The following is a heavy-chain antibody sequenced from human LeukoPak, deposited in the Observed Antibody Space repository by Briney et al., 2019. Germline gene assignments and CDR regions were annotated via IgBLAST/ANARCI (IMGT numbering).Heavy chain of an antibody. D-gene: IGHD6-13*01. V-gene: IGHV3-9*01. J-gene: IGHJ6*02. CDR1: GFTLDDYA. CDR3: AKGSAAGTRYYYYGMDV. CDR2: ISWNSGSI. Sequence: QPGRSLRLSCAASGFTLDDYAMHWVRQAPGKGLEWVSGISWNSGSIGYADSVKGRFTISRDNAKNSLYLQMNSLRAEDTALYYCAKGSAAGTRYYYYGMDVWGQGTTVTVSS.